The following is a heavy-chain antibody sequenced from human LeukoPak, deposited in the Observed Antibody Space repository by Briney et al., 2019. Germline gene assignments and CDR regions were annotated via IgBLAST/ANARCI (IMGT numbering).Heavy chain of an antibody. J-gene: IGHJ4*02. D-gene: IGHD6-19*01. CDR1: GFTFSSYA. CDR2: ISGSGGST. CDR3: ARVAVAGTRLEFDY. V-gene: IGHV3-23*01. Sequence: PGGSLRLSCAASGFTFSSYAMSWVRQAPGKGLEWVSAISGSGGSTYYADSVKGRFTISRDNAKNSLYLQMNSLRAEDTAVYYCARVAVAGTRLEFDYWGQGTLVTVSS.